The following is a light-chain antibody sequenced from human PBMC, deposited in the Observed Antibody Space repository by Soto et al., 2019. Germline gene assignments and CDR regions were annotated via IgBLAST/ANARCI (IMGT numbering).Light chain of an antibody. CDR1: QSVTYN. Sequence: EIVMKQSPATLSVSPGERATLSCRASQSVTYNLAWYQQTPGQAPRLLIYGASTRATGIPARFSGSGSGTEFTLTISSLQSEDFAVYYCQQYNNWPRTFGQGTKVDIK. J-gene: IGKJ1*01. CDR2: GAS. V-gene: IGKV3-15*01. CDR3: QQYNNWPRT.